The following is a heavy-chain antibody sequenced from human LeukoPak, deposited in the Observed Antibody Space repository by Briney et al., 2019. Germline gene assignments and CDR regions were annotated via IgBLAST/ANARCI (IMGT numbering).Heavy chain of an antibody. J-gene: IGHJ4*02. V-gene: IGHV4-59*12. CDR1: GGSFSGYY. Sequence: PSETLSLTCAVYGGSFSGYYWTWIRQPPGKGLECIGYVYYTGSTDYNPSLKSRVTISADMSKNQFSLKLSSVTAADTAVYYCVRDKGDGTRPSSERFDYWGQGTLVTVSS. CDR2: VYYTGST. CDR3: VRDKGDGTRPSSERFDY. D-gene: IGHD5-24*01.